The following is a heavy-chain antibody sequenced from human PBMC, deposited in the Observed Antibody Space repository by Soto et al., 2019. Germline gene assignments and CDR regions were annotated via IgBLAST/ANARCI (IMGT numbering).Heavy chain of an antibody. V-gene: IGHV3-74*01. D-gene: IGHD1-26*01. CDR3: AREVGASRTYYFDY. Sequence: GGSLRLSCAASGFTFSSYWMHWVRQAPGKGLVWVSRINSDGSSTSYADSVKGRFTISRDNAKNTLYLQMNSLRAEDTAVYYCAREVGASRTYYFDYWGQGTLVTVSS. CDR2: INSDGSST. J-gene: IGHJ4*02. CDR1: GFTFSSYW.